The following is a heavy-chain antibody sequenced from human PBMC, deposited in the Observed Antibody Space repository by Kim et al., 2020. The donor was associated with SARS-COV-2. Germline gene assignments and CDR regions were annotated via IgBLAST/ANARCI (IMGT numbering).Heavy chain of an antibody. V-gene: IGHV3-43*02. J-gene: IGHJ6*02. Sequence: GGSLRLSCAASGFTFDDYAMHWVRQAPGKCREWVSLISGDGGSTYYADSVKGRFTISRDNSKNSLYLQMNSLRTEDTALYYCAKDNSELPYYYYYGMDVWGQGTTVTVSS. CDR2: ISGDGGST. D-gene: IGHD1-7*01. CDR1: GFTFDDYA. CDR3: AKDNSELPYYYYYGMDV.